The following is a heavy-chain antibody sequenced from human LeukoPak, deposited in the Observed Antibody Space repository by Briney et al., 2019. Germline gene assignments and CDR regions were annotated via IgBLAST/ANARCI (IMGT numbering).Heavy chain of an antibody. D-gene: IGHD3-3*01. CDR1: GGTFSSYA. CDR2: ISAYNGNT. Sequence: ASVKVSCKASGGTFSSYAISWVRQAPGQGLEWMGWISAYNGNTNYAQKLQGRVTMTTDTSTSTAYMELRSLRSDDTAVYYCARSITIFGVVPTGFDYWGQGTLVTVSS. CDR3: ARSITIFGVVPTGFDY. J-gene: IGHJ4*02. V-gene: IGHV1-18*01.